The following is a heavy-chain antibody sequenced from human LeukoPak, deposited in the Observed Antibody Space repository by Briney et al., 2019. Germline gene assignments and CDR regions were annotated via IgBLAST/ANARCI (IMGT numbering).Heavy chain of an antibody. J-gene: IGHJ4*02. CDR1: GGSISISSYY. Sequence: PSETLSLTCTVSGGSISISSYYWGWIRQPPGKGLEWIGGIYYSGSTYYNPSLKSRVTISVDTSKNQFSLKLSSVTAADTAVYYCARIGGYDYVWGTYYHFDYWGQGTLVTVSS. D-gene: IGHD3-16*01. CDR2: IYYSGST. V-gene: IGHV4-39*01. CDR3: ARIGGYDYVWGTYYHFDY.